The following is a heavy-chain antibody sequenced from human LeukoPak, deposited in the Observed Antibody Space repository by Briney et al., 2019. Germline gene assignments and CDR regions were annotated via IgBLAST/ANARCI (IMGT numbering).Heavy chain of an antibody. J-gene: IGHJ4*02. CDR2: IRYDGSNK. V-gene: IGHV3-30*02. D-gene: IGHD2-2*01. CDR3: VKGAPHCTSSRCPAYLFDS. CDR1: GFTFNSYG. Sequence: GGSLRLSCAASGFTFNSYGMHWVRQAPGKGLEWVAFIRYDGSNKYYADSVKGRFTISRDVSKNTLYLQLNSLTTEDTAVYYCVKGAPHCTSSRCPAYLFDSWGQGTLVTVSS.